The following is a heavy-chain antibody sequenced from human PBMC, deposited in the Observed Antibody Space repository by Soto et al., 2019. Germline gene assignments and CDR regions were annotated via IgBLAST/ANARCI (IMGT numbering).Heavy chain of an antibody. CDR3: ARKNAPYYYYYYMDV. CDR1: GYTFTSYG. CDR2: ISAYNGNT. V-gene: IGHV1-18*01. J-gene: IGHJ6*03. Sequence: GASVKVSCTASGYTFTSYGISWVRQAPGQGLEWMGWISAYNGNTNYAQKLQGRVTMTTDTSTSTAYMELRSLRSDDTAVYYCARKNAPYYYYYYMDVWGKGTTVTVSS.